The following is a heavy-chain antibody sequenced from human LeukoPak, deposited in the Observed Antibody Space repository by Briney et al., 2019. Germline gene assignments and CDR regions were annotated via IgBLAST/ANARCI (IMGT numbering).Heavy chain of an antibody. V-gene: IGHV3-21*01. D-gene: IGHD2-2*02. Sequence: GGSLRLSCAASGFTFSCYSMNWVRQAPGKGLEWVSSISSSSSYICYADSVKGRFTISRDNAKNSLYLQMNSLRAEDTAVYYCARVPEYQLLYYYYYMDVWGKGTTVTVSS. CDR2: ISSSSSYI. CDR3: ARVPEYQLLYYYYYMDV. J-gene: IGHJ6*03. CDR1: GFTFSCYS.